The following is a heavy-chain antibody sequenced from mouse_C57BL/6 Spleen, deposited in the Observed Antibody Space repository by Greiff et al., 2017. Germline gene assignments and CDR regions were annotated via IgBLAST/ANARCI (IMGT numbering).Heavy chain of an antibody. Sequence: VQLQQSGPELVKPGASVKISCKASGYTFTDYYMNWVKQSHGKSLEWIGDINPNNGGTSYNQKFKGKATLTVDKSSSTAYMELRSLTSEDSAVYYCANDYYGSSYWFAYWGQGTLVTVSA. D-gene: IGHD1-1*01. CDR3: ANDYYGSSYWFAY. J-gene: IGHJ3*01. CDR2: INPNNGGT. V-gene: IGHV1-26*01. CDR1: GYTFTDYY.